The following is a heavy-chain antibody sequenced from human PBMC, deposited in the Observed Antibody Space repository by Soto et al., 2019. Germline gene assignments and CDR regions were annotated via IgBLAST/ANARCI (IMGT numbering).Heavy chain of an antibody. D-gene: IGHD2-2*01. J-gene: IGHJ6*02. CDR1: GYTFTSYG. Sequence: ASVKVSCKASGYTFTSYGISWVRQAPGQGLEWMGWISAYNGNTNYAQKLQGRVTMTTDTSTSTAYMELRSLRSDDTAVYYCARDRNGGGKAPYQTYGMDVWGQGTTVTVSS. CDR3: ARDRNGGGKAPYQTYGMDV. CDR2: ISAYNGNT. V-gene: IGHV1-18*04.